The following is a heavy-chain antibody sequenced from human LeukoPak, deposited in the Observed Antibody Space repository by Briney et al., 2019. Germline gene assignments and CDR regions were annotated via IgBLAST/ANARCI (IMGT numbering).Heavy chain of an antibody. CDR1: GGSISSYY. CDR2: IYYSGST. J-gene: IGHJ4*02. CDR3: AGHYYYGSGSYSDY. V-gene: IGHV4-59*01. D-gene: IGHD3-10*01. Sequence: SETLSLTCTVSGGSISSYYWSWIRQPPGKGLEWIGYIYYSGSTNYNPSLKSRVTISVDTSKNQFSLKLSSVTAADTAVYYCAGHYYYGSGSYSDYWGQGTLVTVSS.